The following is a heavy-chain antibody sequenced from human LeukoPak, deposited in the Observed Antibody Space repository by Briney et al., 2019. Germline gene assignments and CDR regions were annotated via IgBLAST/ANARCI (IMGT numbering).Heavy chain of an antibody. CDR2: IYYGGST. J-gene: IGHJ5*02. Sequence: SETLSLTCTVSGGSISSYYWSWIRQPPGKGLEWIGYIYYGGSTNYNPSLKSRVTISVDTSKNQFSLKLSSVTAADTAVYYCARVTYTNAWTWGQGTLVTVSS. V-gene: IGHV4-59*01. CDR1: GGSISSYY. CDR3: ARVTYTNAWT. D-gene: IGHD6-19*01.